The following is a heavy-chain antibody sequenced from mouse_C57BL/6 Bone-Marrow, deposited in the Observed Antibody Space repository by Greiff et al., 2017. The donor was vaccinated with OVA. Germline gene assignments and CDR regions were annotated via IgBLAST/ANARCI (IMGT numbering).Heavy chain of an antibody. D-gene: IGHD2-3*01. CDR2: INPYNGGT. V-gene: IGHV1-19*01. CDR1: GYTFTDYY. J-gene: IGHJ3*01. CDR3: ARFDGYFAY. Sequence: VQLQQSGAELARPGASVKMSCKASGYTFTDYYMNWVKQSHGKSLEWIGVINPYNGGTSYNQKFKGKATLTVDKSSSTAYMELNSLTSEDSAVYYCARFDGYFAYWGQGTLVTVSA.